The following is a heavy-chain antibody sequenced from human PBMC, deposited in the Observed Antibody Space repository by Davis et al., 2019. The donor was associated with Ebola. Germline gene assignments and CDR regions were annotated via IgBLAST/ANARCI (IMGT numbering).Heavy chain of an antibody. J-gene: IGHJ4*02. CDR2: INQDGSEK. V-gene: IGHV3-7*01. Sequence: GESLKISCTASGFTFSSYCMSWVRQAPGRGLEWVANINQDGSEKSYVDSVKGRFTISRDNAKNSLSLQMNSLRADDTAVYYCARVGGNCYGYWGQGALVSVSS. CDR3: ARVGGNCYGY. CDR1: GFTFSSYC. D-gene: IGHD2-15*01.